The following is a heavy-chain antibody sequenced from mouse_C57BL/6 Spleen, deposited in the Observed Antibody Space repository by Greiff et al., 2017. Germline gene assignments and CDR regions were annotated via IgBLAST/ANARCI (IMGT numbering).Heavy chain of an antibody. D-gene: IGHD2-2*01. CDR2: INPNNGGT. V-gene: IGHV1-22*01. Sequence: EVQLQQSGPELVKPGASVKMSCKASGYTFTDYNMHWVKQSPGKSLEWIGYINPNNGGTSYNQKFKGKATVTVNKSSSTAYMELRSLTSEDSAVYYCAREGLWLRRGDYWGQGTTLTVSS. J-gene: IGHJ2*01. CDR3: AREGLWLRRGDY. CDR1: GYTFTDYN.